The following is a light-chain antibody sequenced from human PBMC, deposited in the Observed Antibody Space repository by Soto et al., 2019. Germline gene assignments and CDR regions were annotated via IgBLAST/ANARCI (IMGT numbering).Light chain of an antibody. CDR1: QSVSSY. CDR3: QQREHWPPIT. V-gene: IGKV3-11*01. J-gene: IGKJ5*01. Sequence: ESVLTQSPATLSLSPGERATLSCRASQSVSSYLAWYQQKPGQAPRLLIYDAPNRATGIPARFSGSGSGTDFTLTISSLEPEDFAVYYCQQREHWPPITFGQGTRLKIK. CDR2: DAP.